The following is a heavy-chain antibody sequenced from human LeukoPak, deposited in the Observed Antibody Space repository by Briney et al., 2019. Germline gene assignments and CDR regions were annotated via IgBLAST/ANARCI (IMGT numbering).Heavy chain of an antibody. J-gene: IGHJ4*02. V-gene: IGHV3-53*01. D-gene: IGHD6-13*01. CDR3: ARGIAAAGTGLYN. Sequence: GGSLRLSCAVSGFTVSGNYISWVRQAPGKGLEWVSVIYSDGTTYNADSVKGRFTISRDNSKNTLYLQINSLRAEDTAVYYCARGIAAAGTGLYNWGQGTLLTVSS. CDR1: GFTVSGNY. CDR2: IYSDGTT.